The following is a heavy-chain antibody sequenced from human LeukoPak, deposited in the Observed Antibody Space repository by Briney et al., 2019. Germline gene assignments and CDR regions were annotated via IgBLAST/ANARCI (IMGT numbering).Heavy chain of an antibody. CDR2: LYYTGST. D-gene: IGHD3-22*01. J-gene: IGHJ4*02. Sequence: PSETLSLTCSVSGGSISSSSYFWGWIRQPPGKGLEWIGSLYYTGSTYYNPSLKSRVTISVDTSKNQFSLRLTSVTAADTAVYYCARNSYDSSGYYFDYWGQGTLVTVSS. V-gene: IGHV4-39*01. CDR1: GGSISSSSYF. CDR3: ARNSYDSSGYYFDY.